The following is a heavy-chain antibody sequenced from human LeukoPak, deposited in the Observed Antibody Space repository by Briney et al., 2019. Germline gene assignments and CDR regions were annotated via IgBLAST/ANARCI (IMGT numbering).Heavy chain of an antibody. CDR1: GFTFSSYS. V-gene: IGHV3-48*01. D-gene: IGHD6-19*01. CDR3: ARTIAVAGTGRFDP. J-gene: IGHJ5*02. Sequence: PGGSLRLSCAASGFTFSSYSMNWVRQAPGKGLEWVSYISSSSSTIYYADSVKGRFTISRDNSKNTLYLQMNSLRAEDTAVYYCARTIAVAGTGRFDPWGQGTLVTVSS. CDR2: ISSSSSTI.